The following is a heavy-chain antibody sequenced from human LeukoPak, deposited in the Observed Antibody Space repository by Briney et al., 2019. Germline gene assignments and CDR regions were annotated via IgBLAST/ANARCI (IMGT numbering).Heavy chain of an antibody. D-gene: IGHD4-23*01. CDR1: GFNFDDYS. V-gene: IGHV3-43*01. J-gene: IGHJ4*02. CDR3: AKERGGNSASFDY. Sequence: PGGSLRLSCEASGFNFDDYSMDWARRGPGKGLEWVSGISWDGGSTYYPDSAKGRFPNSRDNSKNCLYLQMDSLRTGDTAFYFCAKERGGNSASFDYWGQGTLVTVSS. CDR2: ISWDGGST.